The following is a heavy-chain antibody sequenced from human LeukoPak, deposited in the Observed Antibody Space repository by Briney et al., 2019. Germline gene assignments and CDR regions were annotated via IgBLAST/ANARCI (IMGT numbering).Heavy chain of an antibody. CDR1: GFTFSGYP. CDR2: ISYDGSNK. D-gene: IGHD5-18*01. CDR3: ARSVDTAMETFDH. Sequence: GKSLRLSCAASGFTFSGYPIHWVRQAPGKGLEWVAVISYDGSNKYYADSVKGRFTISRDNAKNSLYLQMNSLRAEDTAVYYCARSVDTAMETFDHWGQGTLVTVSS. J-gene: IGHJ4*02. V-gene: IGHV3-30-3*01.